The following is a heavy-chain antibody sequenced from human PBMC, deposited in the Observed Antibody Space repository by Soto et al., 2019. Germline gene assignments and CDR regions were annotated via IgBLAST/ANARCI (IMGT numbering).Heavy chain of an antibody. V-gene: IGHV1-18*04. D-gene: IGHD3-3*01. CDR3: ARDSQKPRLTFWSGSSPLDY. J-gene: IGHJ4*02. CDR2: ISAYNGNT. CDR1: GYTFTSYG. Sequence: ASVKVSCKASGYTFTSYGISWVRQAPGQGLEWMGWISAYNGNTNYAQKLQGRVTMTTDTSTSTAYMELRSPRSDDTAVYYCARDSQKPRLTFWSGSSPLDYWGQGTLVTVSS.